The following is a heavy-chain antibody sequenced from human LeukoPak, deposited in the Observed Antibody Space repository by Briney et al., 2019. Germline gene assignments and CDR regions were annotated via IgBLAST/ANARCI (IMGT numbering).Heavy chain of an antibody. CDR2: IYCGGST. CDR1: GGSISSYY. Sequence: SETLSLTCTVSGGSISSYYWSWIRQPPGKGLEWIGYIYCGGSTNYNPSLKSRVTISVDTSKNQFSLKLSSVTAADTAVYYCATRIAARPDYYYGMDVWGQGTTVTVSS. J-gene: IGHJ6*02. D-gene: IGHD6-6*01. V-gene: IGHV4-59*08. CDR3: ATRIAARPDYYYGMDV.